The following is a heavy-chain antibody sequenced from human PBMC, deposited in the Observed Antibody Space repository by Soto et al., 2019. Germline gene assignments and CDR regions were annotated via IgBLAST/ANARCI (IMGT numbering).Heavy chain of an antibody. D-gene: IGHD4-17*01. V-gene: IGHV1-2*04. CDR3: ARYVYYGDYFDY. CDR2: INPNTGAT. CDR1: GYTFTAYQ. J-gene: IGHJ4*02. Sequence: QVQLVQSGAEVKKPGASVKVSCKPSGYTFTAYQIHWVRQVPVQGLEWMGWINPNTGATNYAQTFHGWVTMTRVTSISTAYMELSSLKSDDTAVYYCARYVYYGDYFDYWGQGTLVTVSS.